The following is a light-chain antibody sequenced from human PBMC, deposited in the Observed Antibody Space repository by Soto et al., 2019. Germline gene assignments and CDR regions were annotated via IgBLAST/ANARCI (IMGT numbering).Light chain of an antibody. CDR1: QGISRW. Sequence: DIQMTQSPSSVAPSLCDSINITSRASQGISRWLAWYQQRPGKAPKLLFYDASTLHSGVSSRFSGSGSGTEFTLTISSLQPNDSATYYCQQYTTYWTFGQGTKVDIK. CDR2: DAS. V-gene: IGKV1-5*01. J-gene: IGKJ1*01. CDR3: QQYTTYWT.